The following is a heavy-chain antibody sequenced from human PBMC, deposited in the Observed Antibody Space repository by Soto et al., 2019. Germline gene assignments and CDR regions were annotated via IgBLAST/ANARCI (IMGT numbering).Heavy chain of an antibody. CDR1: GESISSSSYY. CDR3: ARERRTVVTRAYFDH. V-gene: IGHV4-39*02. Sequence: PSETLSLTCIVSGESISSSSYYWGWIRQPPGKGLEWIGSIYYSGRTYYNPSFKSRVTISIDTSKTQYSLKLSSVAATDTAVYYCARERRTVVTRAYFDHWGQGALVTLSS. J-gene: IGHJ4*02. D-gene: IGHD2-21*02. CDR2: IYYSGRT.